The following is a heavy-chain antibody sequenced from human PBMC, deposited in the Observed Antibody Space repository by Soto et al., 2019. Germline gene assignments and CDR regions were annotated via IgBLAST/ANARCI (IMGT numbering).Heavy chain of an antibody. J-gene: IGHJ4*02. CDR2: IYSGGST. CDR3: AIDGSDH. Sequence: XMSWVRQAPGKGLEWLSVIYSGGSTYYADSARGRFIISRDKSKNTLYLQMNSLRVEDTALYYCAIDGSDHWGQGTLVTVSS. D-gene: IGHD2-2*03. V-gene: IGHV3-53*01. CDR1: X.